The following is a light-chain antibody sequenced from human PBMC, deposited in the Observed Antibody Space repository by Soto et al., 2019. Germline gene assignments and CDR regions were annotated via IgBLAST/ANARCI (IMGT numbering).Light chain of an antibody. V-gene: IGLV2-14*01. Sequence: QSALTQPASVSGSPGQSITISCTGTSSDVGGYNYVSWYQQHPGKAPKPMIYNVNNRPSGVSNRFSGSKSGNTASLTISGLLADDEADYYCSSSTTSSTTLVFGGGTKLTVL. CDR1: SSDVGGYNY. CDR3: SSSTTSSTTLV. J-gene: IGLJ2*01. CDR2: NVN.